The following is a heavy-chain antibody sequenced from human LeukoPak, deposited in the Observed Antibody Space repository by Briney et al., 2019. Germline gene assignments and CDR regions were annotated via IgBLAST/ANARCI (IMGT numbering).Heavy chain of an antibody. D-gene: IGHD6-6*01. CDR1: GYTFTSYG. V-gene: IGHV1-8*01. CDR3: ARGRAARTYYYYYMDV. J-gene: IGHJ6*03. CDR2: MNPNSGNT. Sequence: ASVKVSCKASGYTFTSYGINWVRQATGQGLEWMGWMNPNSGNTGYAQKFQGRVTMTRNTSISTAYMELSSLRSEDTAVYYCARGRAARTYYYYYMDVWGKGTTVTVSS.